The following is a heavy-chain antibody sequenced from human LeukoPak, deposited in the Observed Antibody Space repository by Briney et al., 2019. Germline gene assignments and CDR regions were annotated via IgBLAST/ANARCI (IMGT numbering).Heavy chain of an antibody. CDR1: GGPLSRYY. CDR2: IDCRGST. J-gene: IGHJ4*02. CDR3: ARGLMATINYFDY. Sequence: PSETLSLTCTVSGGPLSRYYWSWMREPPGKGLEWIGYIDCRGSTNYNPSLKSRVTISVDTSKNQFSLKLSSVTAADTAVYYCARGLMATINYFDYWGQGTLVTVSS. D-gene: IGHD5-24*01. V-gene: IGHV4-59*01.